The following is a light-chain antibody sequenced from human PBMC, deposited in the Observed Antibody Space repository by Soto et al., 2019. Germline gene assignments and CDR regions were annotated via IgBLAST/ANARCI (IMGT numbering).Light chain of an antibody. CDR2: GAS. CDR3: HQLGSSPWT. Sequence: EIVLTQSPGTLSLSPGERATLSCRASQSVTSSSLAWYQQKPGQAPRLLIYGASSRATGIPDKFSGSGSGTHFTLNINRLEPEDFAVYYCHQLGSSPWTFGQGTKVEIK. J-gene: IGKJ1*01. CDR1: QSVTSSS. V-gene: IGKV3-20*01.